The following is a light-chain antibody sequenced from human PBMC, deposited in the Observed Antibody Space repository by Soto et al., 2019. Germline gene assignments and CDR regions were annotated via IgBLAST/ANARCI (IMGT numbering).Light chain of an antibody. V-gene: IGLV4-69*01. Sequence: QSVLTQSPSASASLGASVKLTCTLSSGHSTYAIAWHQQQPEKGPRFLMKLNSDGSHSKGDGIPDRFSGSSSGAERHLTISSRQSEDEADYYCQTWGTAIHDVVFGGGTKLTVL. J-gene: IGLJ2*01. CDR2: LNSDGSH. CDR1: SGHSTYA. CDR3: QTWGTAIHDVV.